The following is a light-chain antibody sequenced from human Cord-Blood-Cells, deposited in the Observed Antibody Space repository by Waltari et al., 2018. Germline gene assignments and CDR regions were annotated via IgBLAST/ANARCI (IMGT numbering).Light chain of an antibody. Sequence: EIVMTQSPATLSVSPGERATLSCRASQSVSSNLAWYQQKPGQAPRLLIYGASTRATGIPARVSGSGSGTEFTLTISSLQSEDFAVYYCQQYNNWPPMYTFGQGTKLESK. CDR3: QQYNNWPPMYT. V-gene: IGKV3-15*01. CDR1: QSVSSN. J-gene: IGKJ2*01. CDR2: GAS.